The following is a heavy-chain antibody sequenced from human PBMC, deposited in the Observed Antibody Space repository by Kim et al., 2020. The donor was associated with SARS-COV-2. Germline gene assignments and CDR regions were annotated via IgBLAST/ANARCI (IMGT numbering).Heavy chain of an antibody. CDR2: ISGSGGST. Sequence: GGSLRLSCAASGFTFSSYAMRWVRQAPGKGLEWVSAISGSGGSTYYADSVKGRFTISRDNSKNTLYLQMNSLRAEDTAVYYCANNIWFGELFDYWGQGTLVTVSS. CDR3: ANNIWFGELFDY. D-gene: IGHD3-10*01. CDR1: GFTFSSYA. V-gene: IGHV3-23*01. J-gene: IGHJ4*02.